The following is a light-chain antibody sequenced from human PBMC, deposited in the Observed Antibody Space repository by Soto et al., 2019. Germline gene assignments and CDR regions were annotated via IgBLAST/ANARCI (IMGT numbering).Light chain of an antibody. CDR2: AAS. CDR1: QSISSF. Sequence: DLQMTQSPSSLSASVGDRVTIACRASQSISSFLSWYQQKPGKAPKLLIYAASSLQSGVPSRFSGSGSGTDFTLTISSLQPEDFATYYCRQSYSTPRTFGQGTKLEIK. V-gene: IGKV1-39*01. J-gene: IGKJ2*01. CDR3: RQSYSTPRT.